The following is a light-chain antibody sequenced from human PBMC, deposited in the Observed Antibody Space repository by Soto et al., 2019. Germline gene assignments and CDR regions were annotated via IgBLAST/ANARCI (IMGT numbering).Light chain of an antibody. CDR1: QSVSNS. V-gene: IGKV3-15*01. Sequence: EIVMTQSPATLSVSPGERATLSCRSSQSVSNSLAWYQQKPGQAPRLLIYGASIRATGVTGRFSGSGSWTEFTLAISGLLSEYVALDYCQQDSDWPLWTCGQGTKVEIK. CDR3: QQDSDWPLWT. CDR2: GAS. J-gene: IGKJ1*01.